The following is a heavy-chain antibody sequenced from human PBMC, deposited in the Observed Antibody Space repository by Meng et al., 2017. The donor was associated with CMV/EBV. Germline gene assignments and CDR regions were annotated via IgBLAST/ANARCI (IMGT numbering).Heavy chain of an antibody. Sequence: GESLKISCAASGFTFSSYSMNWVRQAPGKGLEWVSSISSSSSYIYYADSVKGRFTISRDNAKNSLYLQMNSLRAEDTAVYYCAYKTYRVDSSSWGPFDYWGQGTPVTVSS. V-gene: IGHV3-21*01. CDR1: GFTFSSYS. J-gene: IGHJ4*02. D-gene: IGHD6-13*01. CDR2: ISSSSSYI. CDR3: AYKTYRVDSSSWGPFDY.